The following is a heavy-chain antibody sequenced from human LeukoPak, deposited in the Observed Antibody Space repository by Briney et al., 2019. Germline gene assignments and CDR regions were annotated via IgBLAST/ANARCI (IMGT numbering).Heavy chain of an antibody. Sequence: GGSLRLSSAASGFTFSSYWMSWVRQTPGKGLEWVGIMSNSGENTFYGEAVKGRFTISRDNSQNTLYLQMNSLRPEDTAVYYCAKGGASVTRYVDYWGQGTLVTVSS. D-gene: IGHD4-17*01. CDR3: AKGGASVTRYVDY. V-gene: IGHV3-30*18. J-gene: IGHJ4*02. CDR1: GFTFSSYW. CDR2: MSNSGENT.